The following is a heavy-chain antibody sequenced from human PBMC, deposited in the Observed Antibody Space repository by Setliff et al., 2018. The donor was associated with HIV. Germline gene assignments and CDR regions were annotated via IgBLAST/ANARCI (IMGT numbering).Heavy chain of an antibody. CDR2: ISAYNGDT. CDR1: GDTFISYG. Sequence: ASVKVSCKASGDTFISYGINWVRQAPGQGLEWMGWISAYNGDTKYAQKLQGRVTMTTDTSTSTAYMELRSLRSDDTAVYYCASGRGEYSSGWYRNALDIWGQGTMVTV. J-gene: IGHJ3*02. V-gene: IGHV1-18*01. D-gene: IGHD6-19*01. CDR3: ASGRGEYSSGWYRNALDI.